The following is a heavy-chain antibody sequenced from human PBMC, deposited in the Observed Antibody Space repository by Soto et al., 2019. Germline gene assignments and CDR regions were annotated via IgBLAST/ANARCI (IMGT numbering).Heavy chain of an antibody. CDR1: GFTFSSYA. Sequence: GGSLRLSCAASGFTFSSYAVSWVRQAPGKGLEWVSAISGSGGSTYYADSVKGRFTISRDNSKNTLYLQMNSLRAEDTAVYYCAKVGAARRHAFDIWGQGTMVTVSS. D-gene: IGHD6-6*01. CDR2: ISGSGGST. V-gene: IGHV3-23*01. J-gene: IGHJ3*02. CDR3: AKVGAARRHAFDI.